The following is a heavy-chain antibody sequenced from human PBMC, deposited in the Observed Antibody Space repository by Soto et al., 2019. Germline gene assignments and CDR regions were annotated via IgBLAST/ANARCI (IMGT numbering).Heavy chain of an antibody. J-gene: IGHJ3*01. V-gene: IGHV1-2*04. CDR3: ARELGVAAGSAFDV. D-gene: IGHD3-16*01. CDR2: ISPNSGDT. Sequence: ASVKVSCTASGYMFTAYYIHWVRQAPGRGLEWLGWISPNSGDTSYAQKFQDWVTITRDTSIRTAYMELTRLKPDDTAVYYCARELGVAAGSAFDVWGQGTMVTVSS. CDR1: GYMFTAYY.